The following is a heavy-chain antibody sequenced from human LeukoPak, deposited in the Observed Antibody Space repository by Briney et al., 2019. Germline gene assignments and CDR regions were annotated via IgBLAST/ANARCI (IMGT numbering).Heavy chain of an antibody. Sequence: KHGESLKISCKGSGYSFTSYWISWVRQMPGKGLEWMGIIYPDASDIRYSPSFQGQVTISADKSINTAYLQWSSLKASDTAIYYCATTPYHSSNGYPDYWGQGTPVTVSS. V-gene: IGHV5-51*01. D-gene: IGHD3-22*01. CDR1: GYSFTSYW. CDR3: ATTPYHSSNGYPDY. CDR2: IYPDASDI. J-gene: IGHJ4*02.